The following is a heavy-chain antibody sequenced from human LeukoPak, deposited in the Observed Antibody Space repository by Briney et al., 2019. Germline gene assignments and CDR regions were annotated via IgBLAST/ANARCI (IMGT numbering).Heavy chain of an antibody. J-gene: IGHJ6*03. CDR2: IYPGDSDT. Sequence: RGESLKISCKGSGYSFTSYWIGWVRQMPGKGLEWMWVIYPGDSDTQYSPSSQGQVTISVDKSISTAYLQWSSLKASDTAMYYCVRLYSEYSSSWYYQNYYMDVWGKGTTVTVSS. V-gene: IGHV5-51*01. D-gene: IGHD6-13*01. CDR1: GYSFTSYW. CDR3: VRLYSEYSSSWYYQNYYMDV.